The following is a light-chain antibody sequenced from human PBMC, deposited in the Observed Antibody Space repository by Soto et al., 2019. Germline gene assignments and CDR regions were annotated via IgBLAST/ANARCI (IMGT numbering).Light chain of an antibody. CDR2: EVT. Sequence: QSALTQPASVSGSPGQSITISCTGTSGDIGSYNRVSWYQQHPGKAPKLIIYEVTDRPSGVSNCFSGSKSGNTASLTISGLQVEDEAEYYCSSYTNINTRACVFGTGTKVTVL. CDR1: SGDIGSYNR. J-gene: IGLJ1*01. CDR3: SSYTNINTRACV. V-gene: IGLV2-14*01.